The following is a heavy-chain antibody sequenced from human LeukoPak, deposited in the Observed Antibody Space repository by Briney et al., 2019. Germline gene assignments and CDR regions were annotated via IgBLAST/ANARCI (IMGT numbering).Heavy chain of an antibody. CDR2: ISGNNGNI. V-gene: IGHV1-18*01. Sequence: GASVKVSCKASGYTFSGYGIIWVRQAPGQGLEWMGWISGNNGNIKYAQKVQGRVTMTTDTSTSTAYMELRSLRSDDTAVYYCARDSSSGLNAFDIWGQGTMVTVSS. CDR1: GYTFSGYG. D-gene: IGHD6-19*01. CDR3: ARDSSSGLNAFDI. J-gene: IGHJ3*02.